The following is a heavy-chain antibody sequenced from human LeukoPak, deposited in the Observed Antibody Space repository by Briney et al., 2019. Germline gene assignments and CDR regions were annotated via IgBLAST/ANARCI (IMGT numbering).Heavy chain of an antibody. J-gene: IGHJ4*02. CDR2: TYYRSKWYN. CDR1: GDSVSSNSAA. CDR3: ARVLGTGTTDLVGFGY. V-gene: IGHV6-1*01. D-gene: IGHD1-7*01. Sequence: SQTLSLTCAISGDSVSSNSAAWNWIRPSPSRGLEWLGRTYYRSKWYNDYAVSVKSRITINPDTSKNQFSLQLNSVTPEDTAVYYCARVLGTGTTDLVGFGYWGQGTLVTVSS.